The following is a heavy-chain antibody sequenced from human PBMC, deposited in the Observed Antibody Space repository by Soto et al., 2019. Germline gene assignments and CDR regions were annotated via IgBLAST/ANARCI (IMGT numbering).Heavy chain of an antibody. V-gene: IGHV5-51*01. CDR2: IYPGDSDT. J-gene: IGHJ1*01. CDR3: ARSAAADFTHAEYFQH. D-gene: IGHD6-13*01. Sequence: GESLKISCKGSGYSFTSYWIGWVRQMPGKGLEWMGIIYPGDSDTRYSPSFQGQVTISADESISTAYLQWSSLKASDTAMYYCARSAAADFTHAEYFQHWGQGTLVTVSS. CDR1: GYSFTSYW.